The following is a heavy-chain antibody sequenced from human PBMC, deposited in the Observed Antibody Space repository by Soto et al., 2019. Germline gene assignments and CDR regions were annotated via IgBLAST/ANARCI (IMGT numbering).Heavy chain of an antibody. CDR3: ARVPTVVVGAAKDEFDI. V-gene: IGHV3-53*01. CDR1: GFTVSTNY. J-gene: IGHJ3*02. Sequence: EVQLVESGGDLIQPGGSLRLSCAASGFTVSTNYMAWVRQAPGKGLDWVSIIYRGGSTFYADSVKGRFTISRDDSKNTLYLQMNSLRVDDTAVYYCARVPTVVVGAAKDEFDIWGQGTMVAVSS. CDR2: IYRGGST. D-gene: IGHD2-15*01.